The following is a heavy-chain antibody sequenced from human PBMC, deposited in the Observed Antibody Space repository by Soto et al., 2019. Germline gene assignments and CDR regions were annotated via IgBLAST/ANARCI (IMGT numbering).Heavy chain of an antibody. Sequence: EVQLVESGGGLVQPGGSLRLSCAASGFTFSSYWMHWVRQAPGKGLVWVARIHDDGSITNYADSVKGRFTISRDNAKNTLYLQMNSLRAEDTAVYYCGRSPREWLRLGDFFDYWGQGTLVTVST. CDR1: GFTFSSYW. CDR2: IHDDGSIT. D-gene: IGHD5-12*01. CDR3: GRSPREWLRLGDFFDY. J-gene: IGHJ4*02. V-gene: IGHV3-74*01.